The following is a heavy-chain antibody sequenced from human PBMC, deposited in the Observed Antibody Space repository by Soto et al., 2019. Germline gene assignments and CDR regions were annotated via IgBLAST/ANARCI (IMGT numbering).Heavy chain of an antibody. CDR2: IYYSGST. V-gene: IGHV4-59*08. J-gene: IGHJ3*02. CDR3: ARHYIDCSGGSCYRGNDAFDI. Sequence: PSETLSLTCTVSGGSISSYYWSWIRQPPGKGLEWIGYIYYSGSTNYNPSLKSRVTISVDTSKNQFSLKLSSVTAADTAVYYCARHYIDCSGGSCYRGNDAFDIWGQGTMVTVSS. CDR1: GGSISSYY. D-gene: IGHD2-15*01.